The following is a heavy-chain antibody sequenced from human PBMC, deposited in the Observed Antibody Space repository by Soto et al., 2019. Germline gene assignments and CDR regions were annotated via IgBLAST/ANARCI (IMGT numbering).Heavy chain of an antibody. CDR1: GFTFSDYY. CDR2: ISSSGSTI. CDR3: AXDLVSSSWHHYYYGMDV. D-gene: IGHD6-13*01. Sequence: PGGSLRLSCAASGFTFSDYYMSWIRQAPGKGLEWVSYISSSGSTIYYADSVKGRFTISRDNAKNSLYLQMNSLRAEDTAVYYCAXDLVSSSWHHYYYGMDVWGQGTTVTVSS. J-gene: IGHJ6*02. V-gene: IGHV3-11*01.